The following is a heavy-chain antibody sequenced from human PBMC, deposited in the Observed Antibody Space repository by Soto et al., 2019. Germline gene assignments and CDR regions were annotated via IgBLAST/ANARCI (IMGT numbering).Heavy chain of an antibody. CDR2: TSYDGGNQ. J-gene: IGHJ5*02. V-gene: IGHV3-30-3*01. Sequence: VGSLRLSCEASGFTFSSYPMHWVRQAPGKGLEWVTVTSYDGGNQYYADSVKGRFTISRDNSKNTLYLQMNSLRAEDTAVYYCAKAQWLVPHWFDPWGQGTLVTVSS. D-gene: IGHD6-19*01. CDR1: GFTFSSYP. CDR3: AKAQWLVPHWFDP.